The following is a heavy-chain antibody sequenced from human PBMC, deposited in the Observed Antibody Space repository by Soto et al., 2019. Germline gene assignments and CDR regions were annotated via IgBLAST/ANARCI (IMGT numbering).Heavy chain of an antibody. CDR1: GFTFSSYG. CDR3: ANDLAIAEAGFYYYGIDV. CDR2: ISYDGSNN. Sequence: LRLSCAASGFTFSSYGMHWVRQAPGKGLEWVAVISYDGSNNYYADSVKGRFTISRDNSKNTLYLQMNSLRAEDTAVHYCANDLAIAEAGFYYYGIDVWGQGTTVTVSS. D-gene: IGHD6-13*01. J-gene: IGHJ6*02. V-gene: IGHV3-30*18.